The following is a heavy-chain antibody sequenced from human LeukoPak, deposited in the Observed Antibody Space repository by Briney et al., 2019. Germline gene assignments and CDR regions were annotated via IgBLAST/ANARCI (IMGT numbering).Heavy chain of an antibody. J-gene: IGHJ6*02. Sequence: VASVRVSCKASGYPFSAHFLNWVRQAPGQGLEWMGNIDTTTGNPRYAQDFTGRFVFSLDTSVSTAYLQISSLKAEDTAVYYCARDMGSGWPYGMDVWGQGATVTVSS. CDR2: IDTTTGNP. D-gene: IGHD6-19*01. CDR3: ARDMGSGWPYGMDV. V-gene: IGHV7-4-1*02. CDR1: GYPFSAHF.